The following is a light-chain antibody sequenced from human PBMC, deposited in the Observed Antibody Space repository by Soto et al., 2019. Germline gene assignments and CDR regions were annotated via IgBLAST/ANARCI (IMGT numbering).Light chain of an antibody. V-gene: IGKV3-15*01. J-gene: IGKJ1*01. CDR2: GAS. CDR1: QSVSSN. Sequence: EIVMTQSPATLSVSAGERATLSCRASQSVSSNLAWYQQKPGQAPRLLIYGASTRATGTPARFSGSGSGTEFTLTISSLQSEDFAVYYCQQYNDWPPRTFGQGTKVDIK. CDR3: QQYNDWPPRT.